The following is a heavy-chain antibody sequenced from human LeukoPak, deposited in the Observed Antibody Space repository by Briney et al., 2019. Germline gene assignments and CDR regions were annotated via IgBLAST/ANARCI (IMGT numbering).Heavy chain of an antibody. CDR3: ARQNVVVTAITHFDY. V-gene: IGHV4-39*01. J-gene: IGHJ4*02. Sequence: SETLSLTCTVSGGSISSSSYYWGWIRQPRGKGLEWIGRIYYSGSTYYNPSLKSRVTISVDTSKNQFSLKLSSVTAADTAVYYCARQNVVVTAITHFDYWGQGTLVTVSS. CDR1: GGSISSSSYY. CDR2: IYYSGST. D-gene: IGHD2-21*02.